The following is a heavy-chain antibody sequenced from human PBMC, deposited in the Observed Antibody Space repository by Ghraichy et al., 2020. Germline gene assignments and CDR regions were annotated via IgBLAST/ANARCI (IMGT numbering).Heavy chain of an antibody. Sequence: SETLSLTCTVSGGSISSYYWSWIRQPAGKGLEWIGRIYTSGITNYNPSLKSRVTMSVDTSKNQFSLKLSSVTAADTAVYYCAREDQVGATPNHFDYWGQGTLVTVSS. CDR2: IYTSGIT. CDR3: AREDQVGATPNHFDY. CDR1: GGSISSYY. D-gene: IGHD1-26*01. V-gene: IGHV4-4*07. J-gene: IGHJ4*02.